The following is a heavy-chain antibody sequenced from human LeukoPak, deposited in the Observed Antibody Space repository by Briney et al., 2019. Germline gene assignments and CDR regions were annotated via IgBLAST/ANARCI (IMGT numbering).Heavy chain of an antibody. CDR1: GGTFSSYS. D-gene: IGHD3-22*01. J-gene: IGHJ3*02. CDR2: IIPIFGTA. CDR3: ARAGGRITMIVNAFDI. V-gene: IGHV1-69*05. Sequence: GASVKVSCKDSGGTFSSYSISWVRQDPGQGLEWTGGIIPIFGTANYAQKFQGRVTITTDESTSTAYMELGGLRSEDTAVYYCARAGGRITMIVNAFDIWGQGKRVTVSS.